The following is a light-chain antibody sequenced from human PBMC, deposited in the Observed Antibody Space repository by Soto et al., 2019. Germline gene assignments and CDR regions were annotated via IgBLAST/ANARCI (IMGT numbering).Light chain of an antibody. CDR2: GAT. J-gene: IGLJ1*01. V-gene: IGLV2-14*01. Sequence: QSVLTQPASVSGSPGQSITISCTGTSSDVGGYNYVSWYQQYPGKAPKLMIYGATNRPSGVSNRFSGSKTGNTASLIISGLQAEDEAYYYCFSHRGGDSHVFGTGTKVTVL. CDR3: FSHRGGDSHV. CDR1: SSDVGGYNY.